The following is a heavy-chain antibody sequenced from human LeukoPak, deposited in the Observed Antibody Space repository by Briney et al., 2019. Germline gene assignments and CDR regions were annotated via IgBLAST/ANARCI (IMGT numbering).Heavy chain of an antibody. CDR3: VRDRYYTMDV. J-gene: IGHJ6*02. CDR1: GFSVGTNY. V-gene: IGHV3-66*01. CDR2: NSGGMT. Sequence: GGSLRLSCAASGFSVGTNYMSWVRQAPGKGLEWLSVNSGGMTYYADSVKGRFTISRDTSKDTLNLQMNSLRAEDTAVYYCVRDRYYTMDVWGQGTTVTVSS.